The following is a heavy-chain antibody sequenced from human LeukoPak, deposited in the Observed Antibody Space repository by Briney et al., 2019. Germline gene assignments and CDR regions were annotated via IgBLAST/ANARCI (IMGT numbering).Heavy chain of an antibody. CDR1: GGTLSSYA. V-gene: IGHV1-69*13. J-gene: IGHJ4*02. CDR3: ARGNCSGGSCYSYFDY. Sequence: SVKVSCKASGGTLSSYAISWVRQAPGQGLEWMGGIIPIFGTANYAQKFQGRVTITADESTSTAYMELSSLRSEDTAVCYCARGNCSGGSCYSYFDYWGQGTLVTVSS. D-gene: IGHD2-15*01. CDR2: IIPIFGTA.